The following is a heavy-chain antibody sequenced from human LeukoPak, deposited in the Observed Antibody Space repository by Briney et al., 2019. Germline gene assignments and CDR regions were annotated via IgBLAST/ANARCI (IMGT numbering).Heavy chain of an antibody. Sequence: GSLRLSCAASGFTVSSNYMSWVRQAPGKGLEWVSVIYSGGSTYYADSVKGRFTIFRDNSKNTLYLQMNSLRAEDTAVYYCAVVSSSGYYSAFDYWGQGTLVTVSS. D-gene: IGHD3-22*01. V-gene: IGHV3-66*01. CDR1: GFTVSSNY. CDR3: AVVSSSGYYSAFDY. J-gene: IGHJ4*02. CDR2: IYSGGST.